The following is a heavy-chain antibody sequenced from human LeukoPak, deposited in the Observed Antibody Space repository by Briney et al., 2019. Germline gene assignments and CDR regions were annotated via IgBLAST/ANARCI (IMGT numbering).Heavy chain of an antibody. Sequence: HPGRSLRLSCAASGFTFSSYAMHWVRQAPGKGLEWVAVISYDGSNKYYADSVKGRFTISRDNSKNTLYLQMNSLRAEDTAVYYCAKDTGSSGYYYISDGFDIWGQGTMVTVSS. D-gene: IGHD3-22*01. J-gene: IGHJ3*02. CDR2: ISYDGSNK. V-gene: IGHV3-30-3*01. CDR1: GFTFSSYA. CDR3: AKDTGSSGYYYISDGFDI.